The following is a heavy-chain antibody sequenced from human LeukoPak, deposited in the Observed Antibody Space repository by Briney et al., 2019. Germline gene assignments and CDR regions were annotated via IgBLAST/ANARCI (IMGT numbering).Heavy chain of an antibody. Sequence: SETLSLTCTVSGGSISSYYWSCIRQPPGKGLWCVGYIYYSGSTNYNPSLKSRVTISVDTSKNQFSLKLSSVTGAETAVYYCARLQRSRDGYIFDYWGQETLVTVSS. J-gene: IGHJ4*02. CDR1: GGSISSYY. CDR3: ARLQRSRDGYIFDY. V-gene: IGHV4-59*01. CDR2: IYYSGST. D-gene: IGHD5-24*01.